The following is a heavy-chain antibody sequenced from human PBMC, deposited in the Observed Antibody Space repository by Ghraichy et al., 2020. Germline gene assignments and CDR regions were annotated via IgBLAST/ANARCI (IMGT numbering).Heavy chain of an antibody. D-gene: IGHD6-6*01. CDR1: GFTFSSYA. CDR3: AKDQYSSSGAYYYYYMDV. Sequence: LSLTCAASGFTFSSYAMSWVRQAPGKGLEWVSAISGSGGSTYYADSVKGRFTISRDNSKNTLYLQMNSLRAEDTAVYYCAKDQYSSSGAYYYYYMDVWGKGTTVTVSS. J-gene: IGHJ6*03. CDR2: ISGSGGST. V-gene: IGHV3-23*01.